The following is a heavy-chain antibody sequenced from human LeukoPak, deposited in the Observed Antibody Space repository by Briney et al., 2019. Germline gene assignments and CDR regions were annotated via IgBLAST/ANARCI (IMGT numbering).Heavy chain of an antibody. CDR1: GGSISSYY. CDR3: TRGGWSLDY. CDR2: IYYSGIT. J-gene: IGHJ4*02. D-gene: IGHD6-19*01. Sequence: SETLSLTCTVSGGSISSYYWSWIRQPPGKGLEWIGYIYYSGITNYNPSLKSRVTISVDTSNNQFALKLSSVTAADTAMYYCTRGGWSLDYWGQGTLVTVSS. V-gene: IGHV4-59*01.